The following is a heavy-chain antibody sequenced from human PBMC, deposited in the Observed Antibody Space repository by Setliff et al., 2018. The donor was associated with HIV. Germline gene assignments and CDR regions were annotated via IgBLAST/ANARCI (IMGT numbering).Heavy chain of an antibody. CDR1: GGSISSSSYY. CDR3: ARVFVDTAVLRVLEYYFDS. D-gene: IGHD5-18*01. J-gene: IGHJ4*02. Sequence: SETLSLTCTISGGSISSSSYYWGWVRQPPGKGLEWIGSMYYSGSTYYTPSLKSRITISLDTSKNQFSLRMRSVTAADTAVYYCARVFVDTAVLRVLEYYFDSWGRGTLVTVSS. V-gene: IGHV4-39*07. CDR2: MYYSGST.